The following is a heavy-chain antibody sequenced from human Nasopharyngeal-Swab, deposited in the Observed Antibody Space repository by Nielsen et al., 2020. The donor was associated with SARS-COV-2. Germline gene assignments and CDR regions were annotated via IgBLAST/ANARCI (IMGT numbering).Heavy chain of an antibody. CDR1: GGSISSSSYY. CDR3: ARHDHTIVRAIDY. CDR2: IYYSGST. J-gene: IGHJ4*02. V-gene: IGHV4-39*01. D-gene: IGHD3-3*01. Sequence: SETLSLTCTVSGGSISSSSYYWGWIRQPPGKGLEWIGSIYYSGSTYYNPSLKSRVTISVDTSKNQFSLKLSSVPAADTAVYYCARHDHTIVRAIDYWGQGTLVTVSS.